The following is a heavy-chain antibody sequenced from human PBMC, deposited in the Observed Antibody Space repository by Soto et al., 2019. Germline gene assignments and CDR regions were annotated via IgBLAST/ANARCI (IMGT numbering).Heavy chain of an antibody. V-gene: IGHV3-23*01. Sequence: EVQLLESGGGLVQPGGSLRLSCAASGFTFSTYAMTWVRQAPGKGLEWVSAISGSGAGTYYADSVKGRFTISRDNSKNTLYLQMNSLRAEDTAVYYCANYLTAVGATSPFDYWGQGTLVTVSS. D-gene: IGHD1-26*01. CDR1: GFTFSTYA. CDR3: ANYLTAVGATSPFDY. J-gene: IGHJ4*02. CDR2: ISGSGAGT.